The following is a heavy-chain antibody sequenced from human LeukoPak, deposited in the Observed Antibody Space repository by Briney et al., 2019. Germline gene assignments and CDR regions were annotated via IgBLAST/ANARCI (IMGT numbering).Heavy chain of an antibody. CDR3: AKEDGMDV. Sequence: PGGSLRLSCAASGFTFSSYAMSWVRQAPGKGLEWVAVIWHDGSNKYYADSVKGRFTISRDNSKNTLYLQMNSLRAEDTAVYYCAKEDGMDVWGQGTTVTVSS. CDR2: IWHDGSNK. V-gene: IGHV3-30*02. CDR1: GFTFSSYA. J-gene: IGHJ6*02.